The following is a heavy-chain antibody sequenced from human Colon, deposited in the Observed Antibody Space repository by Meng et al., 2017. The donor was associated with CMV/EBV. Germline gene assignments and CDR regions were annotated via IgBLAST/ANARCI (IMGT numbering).Heavy chain of an antibody. Sequence: GESLKISCAASGFTFSSYAMSWVRQAPGKGLEWVANIKPDGSEKYYVDSLRGRFTISRDNAKNSVYLQMNNLRAEDTAVYYCATTRVATAGTGWGQGTLVTVSS. CDR1: GFTFSSYA. CDR2: IKPDGSEK. J-gene: IGHJ4*02. D-gene: IGHD6-13*01. CDR3: ATTRVATAGTG. V-gene: IGHV3-7*01.